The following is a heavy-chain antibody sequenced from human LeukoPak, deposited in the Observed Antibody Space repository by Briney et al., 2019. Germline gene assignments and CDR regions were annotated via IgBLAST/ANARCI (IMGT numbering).Heavy chain of an antibody. CDR1: GGSNSSSSYY. J-gene: IGHJ4*02. CDR3: ARRSVGHFDY. CDR2: IYYSGST. Sequence: SETLSLTCTVSGGSNSSSSYYWGWIRQPPGKGLEWIGSIYYSGSTYYNPSLKSRVTISVDTSKTQFSLKLSSVTAAETAVYYCARRSVGHFDYWGEGSRVTVCS. V-gene: IGHV4-39*01. D-gene: IGHD1-26*01.